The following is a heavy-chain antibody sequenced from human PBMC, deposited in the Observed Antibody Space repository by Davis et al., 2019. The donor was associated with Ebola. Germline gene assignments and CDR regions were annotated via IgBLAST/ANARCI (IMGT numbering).Heavy chain of an antibody. CDR1: GGSISSSSYY. D-gene: IGHD4/OR15-4a*01. V-gene: IGHV4-39*01. CDR3: ARRKTKGAFDY. Sequence: SETLSLTCTVSGGSISSSSYYWGWIRQPPGKGLEWIGSIYYSGSTYYNPSLKSRVTISVDTSKNQFSLKLSSVTAADTAVYYCARRKTKGAFDYWGQGTLVTVSS. J-gene: IGHJ4*02. CDR2: IYYSGST.